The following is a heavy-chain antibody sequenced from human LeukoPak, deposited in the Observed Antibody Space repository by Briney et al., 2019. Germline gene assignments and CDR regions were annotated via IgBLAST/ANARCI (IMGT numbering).Heavy chain of an antibody. D-gene: IGHD3-3*01. V-gene: IGHV5-51*01. J-gene: IGHJ4*02. Sequence: RGESLKISCKGSGYSFTSYWIGWVRQMPGKGLEWMGIIYPGDSDTRYSPSFQGQVTISADKSISTAYLQWSSLKASDTAMYYCARRGFGVVIKGGPFDYWGQGTLVTVSS. CDR1: GYSFTSYW. CDR2: IYPGDSDT. CDR3: ARRGFGVVIKGGPFDY.